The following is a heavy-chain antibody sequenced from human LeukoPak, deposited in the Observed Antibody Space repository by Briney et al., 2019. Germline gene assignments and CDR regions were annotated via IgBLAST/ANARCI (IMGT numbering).Heavy chain of an antibody. CDR1: GGSISSGGYS. Sequence: SQTLSLTRAVSGGSISSGGYSWSWIRQPPGKGLEWIGYIYHSGSTYYNPSLKSRVTISVDRSKNQFSLKLSSVTAADTAVYYCARRTYWFDPWGQGTLVTVSS. CDR2: IYHSGST. D-gene: IGHD3/OR15-3a*01. J-gene: IGHJ5*02. CDR3: ARRTYWFDP. V-gene: IGHV4-30-2*01.